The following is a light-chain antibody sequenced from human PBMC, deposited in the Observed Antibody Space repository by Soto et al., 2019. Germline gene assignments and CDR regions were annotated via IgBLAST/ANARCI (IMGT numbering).Light chain of an antibody. J-gene: IGKJ4*01. CDR3: QQYGCSPLT. CDR1: QSVSSSY. Sequence: DIVLTQSPGTLSLSPGERATLSCRASQSVSSSYLAWYQQKPGQAPRLLIYGASIRATGIPDRFSGSGSGTDFTLTISRLEPEDFAVYYCQQYGCSPLTFGGGTKVEIK. V-gene: IGKV3-20*01. CDR2: GAS.